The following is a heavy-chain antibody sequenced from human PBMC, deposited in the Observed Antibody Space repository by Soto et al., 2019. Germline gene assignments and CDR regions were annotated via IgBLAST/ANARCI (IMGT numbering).Heavy chain of an antibody. Sequence: SETLSLTCTVSGGSISSYYWSWIRQPPGKGPEWIGNIHYSGSTNYNPSLKSRVTISVDTSKNQFSLRLSSVTAAETAVYYCARHSYYSNPLRFDPWGQGTLVTVSS. V-gene: IGHV4-59*08. CDR2: IHYSGST. CDR1: GGSISSYY. CDR3: ARHSYYSNPLRFDP. J-gene: IGHJ5*02. D-gene: IGHD4-4*01.